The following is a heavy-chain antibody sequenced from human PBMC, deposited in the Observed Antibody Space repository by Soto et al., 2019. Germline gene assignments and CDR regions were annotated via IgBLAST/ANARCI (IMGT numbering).Heavy chain of an antibody. J-gene: IGHJ5*02. Sequence: QVQLVESGGGVVQPGRSLRLSCAASGFTFSSYGMHWVRQAPGKGLEWVAVIWYDGSNKYYADSVKGRFTISRDNSKKTLYLQMNSLRAEDTAVYYCARDRRYQLRGRFDPWGQGTRVTVSS. D-gene: IGHD2-2*01. CDR3: ARDRRYQLRGRFDP. V-gene: IGHV3-33*01. CDR1: GFTFSSYG. CDR2: IWYDGSNK.